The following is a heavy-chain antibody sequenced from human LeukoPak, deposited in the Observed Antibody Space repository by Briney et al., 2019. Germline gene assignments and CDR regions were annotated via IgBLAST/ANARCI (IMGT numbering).Heavy chain of an antibody. V-gene: IGHV4-4*02. Sequence: SETLSLTCAVSGGSISSSNWWSWVRQPPGKGLEWIGEIYHSGSTNYNPSLKSRVTISVDKSENQFSLKLSSVTAADTAVYYCARAHLGYGQPFDYWGQGTLVTVS. J-gene: IGHJ4*02. CDR2: IYHSGST. CDR3: ARAHLGYGQPFDY. D-gene: IGHD5-18*01. CDR1: GGSISSSNW.